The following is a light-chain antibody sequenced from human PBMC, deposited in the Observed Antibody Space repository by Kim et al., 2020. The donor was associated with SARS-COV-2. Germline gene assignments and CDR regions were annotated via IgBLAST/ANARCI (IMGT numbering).Light chain of an antibody. Sequence: SGTRPSIGTKNVYWCHQRPATGPKPLVSRTNVGPSWVPDRFSGSESGTSASLVSSGLRSEDEADYYCAAWDDRLSGYVVGTGTKVTVL. CDR1: RPSIGTKN. CDR3: AAWDDRLSGYV. V-gene: IGLV1-47*01. CDR2: RTN. J-gene: IGLJ1*01.